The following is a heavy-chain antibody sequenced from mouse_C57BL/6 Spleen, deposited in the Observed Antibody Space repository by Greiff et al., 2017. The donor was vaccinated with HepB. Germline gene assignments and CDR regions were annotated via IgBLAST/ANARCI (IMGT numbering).Heavy chain of an antibody. CDR2: IYPGDGDT. V-gene: IGHV1-80*01. D-gene: IGHD2-13*01. J-gene: IGHJ4*01. CDR1: GYAFSSYW. Sequence: VQLQESGAELVKPRASVKISCKASGYAFSSYWMNWVKQRPGKGLEWIGQIYPGDGDTNYNGKFKGKATLTADKSSSTAYMQLSSLTSEDSAVYFCARRGLGYYAMDYWGQGTSVTVSS. CDR3: ARRGLGYYAMDY.